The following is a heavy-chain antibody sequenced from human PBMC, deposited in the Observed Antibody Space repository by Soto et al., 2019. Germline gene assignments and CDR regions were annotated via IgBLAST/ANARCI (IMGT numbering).Heavy chain of an antibody. V-gene: IGHV3-30*18. CDR2: ISYDGSNK. J-gene: IGHJ6*02. Sequence: PGGSLRLSCAASGFTFSSYGMHWVRQAPGKGLEWVAVISYDGSNKYYADSVKGRFTISRDNSKNTLYLQMNSLRAEDTAVYYCAKEGTTMVDYYYYYAMDVWGQGTTVTVSS. D-gene: IGHD5-18*01. CDR3: AKEGTTMVDYYYYYAMDV. CDR1: GFTFSSYG.